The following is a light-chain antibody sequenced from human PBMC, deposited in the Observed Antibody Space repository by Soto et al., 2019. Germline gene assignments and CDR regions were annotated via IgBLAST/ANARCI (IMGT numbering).Light chain of an antibody. CDR2: DDN. J-gene: IGLJ1*01. CDR3: QVWNISTDHYL. CDR1: NIGSTS. V-gene: IGLV3-21*02. Sequence: SYELTQPPSVSVAPGQTARITCGGNNIGSTSVHWYKQSPGQAPVLVVYDDNDRPSGIPERFSGFNSENTATLTITRVEAGDEADYYCQVWNISTDHYLFGTGTKVTVX.